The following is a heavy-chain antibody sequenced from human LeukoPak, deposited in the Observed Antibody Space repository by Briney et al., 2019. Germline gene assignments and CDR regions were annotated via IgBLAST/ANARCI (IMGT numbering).Heavy chain of an antibody. CDR3: AGGSGAIDY. CDR1: GDSITGYY. D-gene: IGHD3-10*01. CDR2: IYYTGNT. V-gene: IGHV4-39*07. Sequence: SETLSLTCSVSGDSITGYYWGWIRQPPGKGLEWIGNIYYTGNTYYNSSLKSRVTISLDKSKNQFSLKLSSVTAADTAVYYCAGGSGAIDYWGQGTLVTVSS. J-gene: IGHJ4*02.